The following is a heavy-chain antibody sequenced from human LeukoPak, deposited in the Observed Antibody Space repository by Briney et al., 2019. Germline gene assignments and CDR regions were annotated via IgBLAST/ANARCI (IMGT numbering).Heavy chain of an antibody. CDR1: GGSFSGYY. CDR2: INHSGST. J-gene: IGHJ4*02. D-gene: IGHD3-16*02. V-gene: IGHV4-34*01. Sequence: SETLSLTCAVYGGSFSGYYWSWICQPPGKGLEWIGEINHSGSTNYNPSLKSRVTISVDTSKNQFSLKLSSVTAADTAVYYCARAKAYDYVWGSYRSCFDYWGQGTLVTVSS. CDR3: ARAKAYDYVWGSYRSCFDY.